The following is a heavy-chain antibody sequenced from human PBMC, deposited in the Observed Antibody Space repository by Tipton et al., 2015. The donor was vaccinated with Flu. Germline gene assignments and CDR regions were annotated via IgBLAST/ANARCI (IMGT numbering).Heavy chain of an antibody. Sequence: TLSLTCSVSGASFGSGYYWGWIRQPPGKGLEWIGNIHRSGSTYHNPSLKSRVTISVDASKNQFSLRLSSVTAADTAVYYCARGVFKIGPDYWGQGTLVTVSS. CDR2: IHRSGST. D-gene: IGHD2-21*01. CDR1: GASFGSGYY. CDR3: ARGVFKIGPDY. J-gene: IGHJ4*02. V-gene: IGHV4-38-2*01.